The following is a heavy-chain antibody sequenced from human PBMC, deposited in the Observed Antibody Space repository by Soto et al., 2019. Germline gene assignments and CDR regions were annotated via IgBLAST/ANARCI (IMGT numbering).Heavy chain of an antibody. CDR3: ARAVRRLAMDDY. D-gene: IGHD3-9*01. V-gene: IGHV3-11*05. J-gene: IGHJ4*02. CDR1: GFTFSDYH. CDR2: ISSSSSYT. Sequence: QVQLVESGGGLVKPGGSLRLSCAASGFTFSDYHMNWIRQAPGQGLEWISYISSSSSYTNYAESVKGRFTISRDNAKNSRYLQMDSLRAEDTAVYYCARAVRRLAMDDYWGQGTLVTVSP.